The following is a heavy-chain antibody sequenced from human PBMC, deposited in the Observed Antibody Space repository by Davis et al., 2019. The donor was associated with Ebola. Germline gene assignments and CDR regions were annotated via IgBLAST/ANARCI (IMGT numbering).Heavy chain of an antibody. Sequence: SETLSLTCTVSGGSISSSAYYWGWVRQPPGKGLEWIASIYFAGGTTSYNPSLRSRVTTSVGSSKNQFSLKLSSVTAADTAVYFCATWSGSYLDYFDSWGQGTLVTVSS. CDR2: IYFAGGTT. CDR3: ATWSGSYLDYFDS. CDR1: GGSISSSAYY. V-gene: IGHV4-39*01. D-gene: IGHD1-26*01. J-gene: IGHJ4*02.